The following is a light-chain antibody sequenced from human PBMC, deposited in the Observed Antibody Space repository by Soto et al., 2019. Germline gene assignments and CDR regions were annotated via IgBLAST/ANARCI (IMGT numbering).Light chain of an antibody. CDR3: STWDGSLPGEV. CDR2: DNN. CDR1: SSDVGGYNY. J-gene: IGLJ2*01. Sequence: QSALTQPPSASGSPGQSVTISCTGTSSDVGGYNYVSWYQQLPGTAPKLLIYDNNKRPSGIPDRFSGSKSGTSGTLDITGLHAGDAADYDCSTWDGSLPGEVFGGGTKLTVL. V-gene: IGLV1-51*01.